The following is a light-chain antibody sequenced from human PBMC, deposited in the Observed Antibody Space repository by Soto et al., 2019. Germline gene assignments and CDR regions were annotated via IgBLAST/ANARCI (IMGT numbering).Light chain of an antibody. CDR3: QVWDTSSDPVV. CDR2: DDS. CDR1: NIGTRH. V-gene: IGLV3-21*02. J-gene: IGLJ2*01. Sequence: SYELTQPPSVSVAPGQTARITCGGHNIGTRHVHWYQQRPGQAPVLVVYDDSDRPSGIPDRFSGSNSANTATLTISRVEAGDEAAYYCQVWDTSSDPVVFGGGTKLTVL.